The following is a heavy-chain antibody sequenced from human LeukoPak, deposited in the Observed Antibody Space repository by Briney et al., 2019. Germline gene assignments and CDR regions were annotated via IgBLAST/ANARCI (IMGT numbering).Heavy chain of an antibody. Sequence: RGSLRPSSAASGFTFSSYAMSWVRQAPGKGLDWVSYSSGSGSSAYYAASMSEPITISRDNSKNTLYLQMNSLRAEDTAVYYCAKVEAAAGFRVTDDYWGQGTLATVSS. V-gene: IGHV3-23*01. CDR3: AKVEAAAGFRVTDDY. CDR1: GFTFSSYA. J-gene: IGHJ4*02. CDR2: SSGSGSSA. D-gene: IGHD6-13*01.